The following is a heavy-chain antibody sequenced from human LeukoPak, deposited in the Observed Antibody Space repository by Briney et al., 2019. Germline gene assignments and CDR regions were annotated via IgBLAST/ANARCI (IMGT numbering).Heavy chain of an antibody. V-gene: IGHV3-7*01. D-gene: IGHD3-22*01. Sequence: PGGSLRLSCAASGFTFSSYWMSWVRQAPGKGLEWVANIKQDGSEKYCVDSVKGRFTISRDNAKNSLYLQMNSLRAEDTAVYYCARAGWYYYDSSSYMDVWGKGTTVTVSS. CDR2: IKQDGSEK. CDR1: GFTFSSYW. CDR3: ARAGWYYYDSSSYMDV. J-gene: IGHJ6*03.